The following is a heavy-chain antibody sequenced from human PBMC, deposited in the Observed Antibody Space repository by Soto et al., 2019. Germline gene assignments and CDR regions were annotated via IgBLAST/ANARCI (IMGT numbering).Heavy chain of an antibody. CDR3: AKDRSTYYLVPPFDP. CDR1: GFTFSSYA. D-gene: IGHD3-10*01. V-gene: IGHV3-23*01. J-gene: IGHJ5*02. Sequence: ESGGGLVQAGGSLRLSCAASGFTFSSYAMSWVRQAPGKGLEWDSAIRGSGGSTYYADSVKGRFTISRANSKNTLYLQMNSLRAEDTAVYYWAKDRSTYYLVPPFDPWGQGTLVTVSS. CDR2: IRGSGGST.